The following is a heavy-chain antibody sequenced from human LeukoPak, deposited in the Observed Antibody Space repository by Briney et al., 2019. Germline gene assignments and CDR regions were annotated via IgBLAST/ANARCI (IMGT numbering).Heavy chain of an antibody. J-gene: IGHJ4*02. Sequence: SETLSLTCTVSGGSISSYYWSWIRQPAGKGLEWIGRIYTSGSTNYNPSLKSRVTISVDTSKNQFSLKLSSVTAADTAVYYCARGELAVAGYDFDYWGQGTLVTVSS. D-gene: IGHD6-19*01. CDR1: GGSISSYY. CDR3: ARGELAVAGYDFDY. V-gene: IGHV4-4*07. CDR2: IYTSGST.